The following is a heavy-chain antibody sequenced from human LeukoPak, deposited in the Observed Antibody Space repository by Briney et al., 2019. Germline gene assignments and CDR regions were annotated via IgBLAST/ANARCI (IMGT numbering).Heavy chain of an antibody. J-gene: IGHJ5*02. V-gene: IGHV3-48*03. Sequence: GGSLSLPCAASGFTFTSYEMNWVRQAPGKGLEWVSYISSSGTTIYYAESVKGRFTISRDNSKNTLYLQMNSLRAEDTAVYYCARDLASSSAHSGWFDPWGQGTLVTVSS. D-gene: IGHD6-6*01. CDR3: ARDLASSSAHSGWFDP. CDR1: GFTFTSYE. CDR2: ISSSGTTI.